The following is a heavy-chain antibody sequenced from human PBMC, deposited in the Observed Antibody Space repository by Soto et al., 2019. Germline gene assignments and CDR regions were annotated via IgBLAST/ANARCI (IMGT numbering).Heavy chain of an antibody. CDR1: GFTFSSYS. J-gene: IGHJ4*02. CDR3: AREVRDTAVADFDY. Sequence: GGSLRLSCAASGFTFSSYSMNWVRQAPGKGLEWLSYISSSISTMHYADSVKGRFTISRDNAKNSLYLQINSLRDEDTAVCYCAREVRDTAVADFDYWGQGTLVTVSS. D-gene: IGHD5-18*01. V-gene: IGHV3-48*02. CDR2: ISSSISTM.